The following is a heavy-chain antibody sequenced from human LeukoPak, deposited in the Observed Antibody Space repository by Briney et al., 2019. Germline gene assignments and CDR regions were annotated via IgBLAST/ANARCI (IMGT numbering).Heavy chain of an antibody. J-gene: IGHJ6*02. CDR1: GFTFSSSG. V-gene: IGHV3-30*18. D-gene: IGHD3-10*01. CDR2: ISYDGSNK. Sequence: PGRSLRLSCAASGFTFSSSGMHWVRQAPGKGLEWVAVISYDGSNKYYADSVKGRFTISRDNSKNTLYLQMNSLRAEDTAVYYCAKDRGYGSGSRYYYYYGMDVWGQGTTVTVSS. CDR3: AKDRGYGSGSRYYYYYGMDV.